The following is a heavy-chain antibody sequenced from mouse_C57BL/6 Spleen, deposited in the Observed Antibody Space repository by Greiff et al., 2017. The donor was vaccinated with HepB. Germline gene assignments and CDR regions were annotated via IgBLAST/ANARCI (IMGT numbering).Heavy chain of an antibody. Sequence: ESGPGLVKPSQSLSLTCSVTGYSITSGYYWNWIRQFPGNKLEWMGYISYDGSNNYNPSLKNRISITRDTSKNQFFLKLNSVTTEDTATYYCAREVITTVVPYFDYWGQGTTLTVSS. J-gene: IGHJ2*01. CDR2: ISYDGSN. D-gene: IGHD1-1*01. CDR3: AREVITTVVPYFDY. CDR1: GYSITSGYY. V-gene: IGHV3-6*01.